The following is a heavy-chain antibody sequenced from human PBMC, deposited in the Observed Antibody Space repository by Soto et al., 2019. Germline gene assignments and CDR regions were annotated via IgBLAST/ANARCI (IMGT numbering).Heavy chain of an antibody. J-gene: IGHJ5*02. CDR3: AGFWRGYSYGNWFDP. Sequence: PSETLSLTCAVSGGSISSSNWWSWVRQPPGKGLEWIGEFYHSRSTNYNPSLKSRVTISVDKSKNQFSLKLSSVTAADTAVYYCAGFWRGYSYGNWFDPWGQGTLVTVSS. CDR1: GGSISSSNW. D-gene: IGHD5-18*01. V-gene: IGHV4-4*02. CDR2: FYHSRST.